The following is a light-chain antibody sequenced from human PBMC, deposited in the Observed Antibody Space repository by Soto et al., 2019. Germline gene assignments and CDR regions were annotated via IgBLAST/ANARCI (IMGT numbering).Light chain of an antibody. CDR1: SGHSSYD. CDR3: QSWGTGVV. CDR2: LNRDGSH. V-gene: IGLV4-69*01. Sequence: QSVLTQSPSASASLGHSVKLTCTLSSGHSSYDIACPQQQPDNGPRYLMKLNRDGSHSKGDGIPDRFSGSSSGAERYLTISGLQSEDEADYSCQSWGTGVVFGGGTQVTVL. J-gene: IGLJ2*01.